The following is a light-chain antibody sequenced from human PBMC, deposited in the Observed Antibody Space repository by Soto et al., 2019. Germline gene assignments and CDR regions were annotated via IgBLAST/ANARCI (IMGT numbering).Light chain of an antibody. V-gene: IGKV3-20*01. CDR1: QSVSSATY. CDR3: QQYGDSSLT. CDR2: GAS. J-gene: IGKJ4*01. Sequence: EIVLTQSPGTLSLSPGERATLSCRASQSVSSATYLAWYQQKPGQPPRLLIYGASSRAADIPDRFSGSGSGTDCTLTISRLEPEDFAVYFCQQYGDSSLTFGGGTRVETK.